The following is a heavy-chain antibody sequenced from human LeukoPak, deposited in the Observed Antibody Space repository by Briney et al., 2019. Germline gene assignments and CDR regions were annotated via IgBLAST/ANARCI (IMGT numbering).Heavy chain of an antibody. CDR2: ISGSGDNT. CDR1: GFTFSSYA. Sequence: GGSLRLSCAASGFTFSSYAMSWVRQAPGKGLEWVSAISGSGDNTYYADSVRGRFTISRDNSNDTLYLQMNNLRAVDTAVYYCAKDGRYYFGSGTYPFYSWGQGTLVTVSS. D-gene: IGHD3-10*01. J-gene: IGHJ5*01. CDR3: AKDGRYYFGSGTYPFYS. V-gene: IGHV3-23*01.